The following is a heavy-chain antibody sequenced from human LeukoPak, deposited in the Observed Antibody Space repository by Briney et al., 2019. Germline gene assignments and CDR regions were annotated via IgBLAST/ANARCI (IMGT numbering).Heavy chain of an antibody. Sequence: ETLSLTCPVSGGSLSSSSYYWGWIRQPPGKGLEWIGCIYYSGNTYSNPSLKSRLTISVDTSTNQFSLKLLSVTPADTAMYYCARQKYCSSTSCYRNAEYFHHWGQGTLVTVSS. V-gene: IGHV4-39*01. CDR1: GGSLSSSSYY. D-gene: IGHD2-2*02. J-gene: IGHJ1*01. CDR2: IYYSGNT. CDR3: ARQKYCSSTSCYRNAEYFHH.